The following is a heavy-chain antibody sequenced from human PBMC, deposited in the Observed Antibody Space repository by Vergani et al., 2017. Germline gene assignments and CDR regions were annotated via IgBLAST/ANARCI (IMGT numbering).Heavy chain of an antibody. V-gene: IGHV1-69*06. Sequence: QVQLVQSGAELKKPGASVKVSCKASGYSFYTYGISWVRQAPGQGLEWMGGVIPFFGTANYVQKFQGRVTITADKSTSTAYMELSSLRSEDTAVYYCARGGSYYDSSGYYERPFDYWGQGTLVTVSS. CDR2: VIPFFGTA. CDR3: ARGGSYYDSSGYYERPFDY. D-gene: IGHD3-22*01. J-gene: IGHJ4*02. CDR1: GYSFYTYG.